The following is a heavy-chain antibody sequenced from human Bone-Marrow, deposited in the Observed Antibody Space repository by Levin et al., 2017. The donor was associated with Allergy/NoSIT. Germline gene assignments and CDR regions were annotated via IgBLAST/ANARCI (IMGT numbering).Heavy chain of an antibody. Sequence: GESLKISCKGSGYSFTSYWIGWVRQMPGKGLEWMGIIYPGDSDTRYSPSFQGQVTISADKSISTAYLQWSSLKASDTAMYYCAITGIAVVDPPGVAFDIWGQGTMVTVSS. J-gene: IGHJ3*02. CDR1: GYSFTSYW. D-gene: IGHD6-19*01. CDR2: IYPGDSDT. CDR3: AITGIAVVDPPGVAFDI. V-gene: IGHV5-51*01.